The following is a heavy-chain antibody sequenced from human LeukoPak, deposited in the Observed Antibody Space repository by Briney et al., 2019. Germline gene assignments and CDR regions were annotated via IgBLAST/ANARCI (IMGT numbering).Heavy chain of an antibody. V-gene: IGHV1-2*02. J-gene: IGHJ6*03. CDR1: GYTFSGSY. CDR2: INPTSGVT. D-gene: IGHD6-6*01. CDR3: ARDQSEAAPVYYYMDV. Sequence: ASVKVSCKASGYTFSGSYMHWVRQAPGQGLEWMGWINPTSGVTKYAEKFQGRVTMTRDTSINTAYMEMSGLRSDDTAVYYCARDQSEAAPVYYYMDVWGKGTTVTVSS.